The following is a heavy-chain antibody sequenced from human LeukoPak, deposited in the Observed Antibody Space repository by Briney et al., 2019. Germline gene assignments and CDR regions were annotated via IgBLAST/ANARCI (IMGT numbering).Heavy chain of an antibody. V-gene: IGHV4-4*07. CDR3: ARARNPRTDYYHMDV. J-gene: IGHJ6*03. Sequence: PSETLSLTCTVSGGSISSYYWTWIRQPAVKGLEWIGRMYTSGSTYYNPSLKSRVTMSVDRSKNQLSLTLTSVTAADTAVYFCARARNPRTDYYHMDVWGNGTTVTVSS. CDR2: MYTSGST. CDR1: GGSISSYY.